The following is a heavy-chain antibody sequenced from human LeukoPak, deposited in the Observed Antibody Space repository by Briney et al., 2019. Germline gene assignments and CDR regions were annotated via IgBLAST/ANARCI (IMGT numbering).Heavy chain of an antibody. Sequence: GSLLLSCAASGFTFSSYAMHWVRQAPGKGLEWVEVISYDGSSIYYADSVKGRFTVSRDDSKNTLYLQMNSLGAEDTAVYYCAKDGGLWVSAHWGDSWGRGTLVTVSS. CDR2: ISYDGSSI. CDR1: GFTFSSYA. CDR3: AKDGGLWVSAHWGDS. V-gene: IGHV3-30*04. D-gene: IGHD7-27*01. J-gene: IGHJ4*02.